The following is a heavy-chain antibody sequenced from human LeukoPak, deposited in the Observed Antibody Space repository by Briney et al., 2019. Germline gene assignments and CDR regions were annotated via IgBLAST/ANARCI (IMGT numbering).Heavy chain of an antibody. CDR2: IYYSGST. D-gene: IGHD3-10*01. V-gene: IGHV4-59*01. CDR3: ASMSVYGSGSYR. J-gene: IGHJ4*02. CDR1: GGSISSYY. Sequence: SETLSLTCTVSGGSISSYYWSWIRQPPGKGLEWIGYIYYSGSTNYNPSLKSRVTISVDTSKNQLSLKLSSVTAADTAVYYCASMSVYGSGSYRWGQGTLVTVSS.